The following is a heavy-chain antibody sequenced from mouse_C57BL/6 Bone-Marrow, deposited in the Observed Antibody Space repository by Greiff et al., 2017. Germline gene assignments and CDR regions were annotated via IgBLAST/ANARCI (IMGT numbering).Heavy chain of an antibody. V-gene: IGHV1-9*01. Sequence: VQLQQSGAELMKPGASVKLSCKATGYTFTGYWIEWVKQRPGHGLEWIGEILPGRGSTNYNEKFKGKATFTADTYSNTAYMQLSSLTTEDSAIYYCARYLLLRLSGYFDGWGTGTTVTVSS. D-gene: IGHD1-1*01. J-gene: IGHJ1*03. CDR1: GYTFTGYW. CDR2: ILPGRGST. CDR3: ARYLLLRLSGYFDG.